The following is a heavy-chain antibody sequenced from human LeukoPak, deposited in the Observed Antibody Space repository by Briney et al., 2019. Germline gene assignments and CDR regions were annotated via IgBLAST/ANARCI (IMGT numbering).Heavy chain of an antibody. V-gene: IGHV3-7*04. CDR1: GFTFSSYW. Sequence: GGSLRLSCAASGFTFSSYWMSWVRQPPGKGLEWVANIKQDGSEKNYVDSVKGRFTISRDNAKNSLYLQMNSLRAEDTAVYYCARYGGLYYFDYWGQGTLVTVSS. D-gene: IGHD4-23*01. J-gene: IGHJ4*02. CDR2: IKQDGSEK. CDR3: ARYGGLYYFDY.